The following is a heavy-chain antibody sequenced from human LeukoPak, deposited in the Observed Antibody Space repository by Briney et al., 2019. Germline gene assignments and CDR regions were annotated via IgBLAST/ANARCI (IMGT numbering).Heavy chain of an antibody. CDR2: TNHRGST. D-gene: IGHD2-2*01. V-gene: IGHV4-34*01. CDR1: GETLSKYY. Sequence: SETLSLTSAVYGETLSKYYWTWIRQSPGTGLESIGVTNHRGSTNLNPSLKSRVTLSVDTSKHQFSLQQNSVTAAHAAVHSCARQHQEGAPAGAPWGIDYWGEGTLVTVSS. J-gene: IGHJ4*02. CDR3: ARQHQEGAPAGAPWGIDY.